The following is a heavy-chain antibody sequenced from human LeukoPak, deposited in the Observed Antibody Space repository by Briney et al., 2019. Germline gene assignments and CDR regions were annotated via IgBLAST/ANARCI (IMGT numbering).Heavy chain of an antibody. CDR1: GGTFSSYA. V-gene: IGHV1-69*13. J-gene: IGHJ5*02. CDR3: ARDFSVGCSGGSCYSGWFDP. Sequence: SVKASCKASGGTFSSYAISWVRQAPGQGLEWMGGIIPIFGTANYAQKFQGRVTITADESTSTAYMELSSLRSEDTAVYYCARDFSVGCSGGSCYSGWFDPWGQGTLVTVSS. D-gene: IGHD2-15*01. CDR2: IIPIFGTA.